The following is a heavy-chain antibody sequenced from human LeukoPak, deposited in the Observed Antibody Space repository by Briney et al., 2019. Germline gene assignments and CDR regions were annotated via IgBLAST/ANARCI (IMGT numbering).Heavy chain of an antibody. CDR2: INADDGNT. D-gene: IGHD2-2*01. Sequence: ASVTVSCKTSGYTFTTYAIHWVRQAPGQRLEWMGLINADDGNTRYSQRFQGRVTITRDTSANTAYMELSSLRFEDTAVYYCARGIVVQPSANWFDPWGQGTPVTVSS. CDR1: GYTFTTYA. CDR3: ARGIVVQPSANWFDP. V-gene: IGHV1-3*01. J-gene: IGHJ5*02.